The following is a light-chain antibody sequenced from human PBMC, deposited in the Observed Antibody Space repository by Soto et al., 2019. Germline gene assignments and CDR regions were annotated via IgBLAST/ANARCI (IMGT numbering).Light chain of an antibody. J-gene: IGKJ1*01. V-gene: IGKV1-5*03. Sequence: DIQMTQSPSTLSASVGDRVTITCRASQSISSWLAWYQQKPGKAPRLLIYKASTLEIGVPSRFSGSGSGTEFTLTISSLQPDDFATYYCQQYNSYSFGQGTKVDIK. CDR2: KAS. CDR3: QQYNSYS. CDR1: QSISSW.